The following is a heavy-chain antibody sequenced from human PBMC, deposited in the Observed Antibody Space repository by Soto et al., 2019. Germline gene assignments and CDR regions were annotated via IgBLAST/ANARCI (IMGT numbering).Heavy chain of an antibody. Sequence: QVQLVESGGGVVQPGRSLRLSCAASGFTFSSYAMHWVRQAPGKGLEWVAVISYDGSNKYYADSVKGRFTISRDNSKNTLYLQMNSLRAEDTAVYYCARDRDGEGLDYWGQGTLVAVSS. V-gene: IGHV3-30-3*01. CDR2: ISYDGSNK. CDR3: ARDRDGEGLDY. CDR1: GFTFSSYA. J-gene: IGHJ4*02.